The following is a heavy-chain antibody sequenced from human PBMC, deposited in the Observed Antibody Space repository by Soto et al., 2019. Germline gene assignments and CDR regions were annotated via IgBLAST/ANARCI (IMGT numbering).Heavy chain of an antibody. J-gene: IGHJ6*03. CDR1: GGSISSTSYY. CDR2: IYYSGST. Sequence: QLQLQESGPGLVKPWETLSLTCTVSGGSISSTSYYWGWIRQPPGKGLEWIGSIYYSGSTYYNPSLKSRVTITVDTSKNQFSLKLSSVIAADTAVYYCARLQTGGYYYYMDVWGKGTTVTVSS. V-gene: IGHV4-39*01. CDR3: ARLQTGGYYYYMDV. D-gene: IGHD1-26*01.